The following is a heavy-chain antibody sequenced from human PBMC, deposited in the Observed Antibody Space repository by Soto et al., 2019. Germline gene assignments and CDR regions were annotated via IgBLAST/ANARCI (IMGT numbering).Heavy chain of an antibody. CDR3: ARGRPGYDFWSGYPYYFDY. Sequence: SETLSLTCAVYGGSFSGYYWSWIRQPPGKGLEWIGEINHSGSTNYNPSLKSRVTVSVDTSKNQFSLKLSSVTAADTAVYYCARGRPGYDFWSGYPYYFDYWGQGTLVTVSS. CDR1: GGSFSGYY. D-gene: IGHD3-3*01. CDR2: INHSGST. V-gene: IGHV4-34*01. J-gene: IGHJ4*02.